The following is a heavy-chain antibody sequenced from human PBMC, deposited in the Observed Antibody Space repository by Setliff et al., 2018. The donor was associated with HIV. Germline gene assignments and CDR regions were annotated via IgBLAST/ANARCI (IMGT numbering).Heavy chain of an antibody. CDR1: GYTFRSYV. CDR3: ARGQWLGQIDY. D-gene: IGHD6-19*01. V-gene: IGHV1-3*01. CDR2: INAGNGNT. J-gene: IGHJ4*02. Sequence: GASVKVSCKASGYTFRSYVMHWVRQAPGQGLEWMGWINAGNGNTKYSQRFQGRVHFSTDTSASTAYMEVNSLRSEETAVYYCARGQWLGQIDYWGQGSLVTVSS.